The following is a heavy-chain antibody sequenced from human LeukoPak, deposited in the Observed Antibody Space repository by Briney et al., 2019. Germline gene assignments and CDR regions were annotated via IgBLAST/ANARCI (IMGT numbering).Heavy chain of an antibody. CDR3: AKDSAKKYDDC. CDR2: ISGSDGST. D-gene: IGHD2/OR15-2a*01. V-gene: IGHV3-23*01. CDR1: GFTFSSYA. Sequence: GGSLRLSCAASGFTFSSYAMSWVRQAPGKGLEWVSGISGSDGSTNYADSVKGRFTTSRENSKNTLYLQMNSLRAEDTAVYYCAKDSAKKYDDCWGQGTLVTVSS. J-gene: IGHJ4*02.